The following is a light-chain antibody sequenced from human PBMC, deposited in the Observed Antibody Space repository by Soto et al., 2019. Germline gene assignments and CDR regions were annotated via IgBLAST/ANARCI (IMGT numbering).Light chain of an antibody. J-gene: IGLJ2*01. CDR3: SSYTSTSTLGV. Sequence: QSALTQPASVSGSPGQSITISCTGTSSDVGGYNYVSWYQQQPGKATQVMIYDVSKRPSGVSNRLSCSKSGNTASLTISGLQVEDEADYYCSSYTSTSTLGVFGGGTKLTVL. CDR2: DVS. V-gene: IGLV2-14*03. CDR1: SSDVGGYNY.